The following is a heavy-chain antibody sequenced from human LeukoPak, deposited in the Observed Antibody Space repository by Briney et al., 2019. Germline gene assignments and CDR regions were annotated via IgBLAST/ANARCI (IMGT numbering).Heavy chain of an antibody. D-gene: IGHD3-10*01. V-gene: IGHV3-23*01. CDR1: GFTFSSYA. J-gene: IGHJ3*02. CDR2: ISGSGGST. CDR3: AKDVPYGSGSCYSGWSDAFDI. Sequence: QSGGSLRLSCAASGFTFSSYAMSWVRQAPGKGLEWVSAISGSGGSTYYADSVKGRFTISRDNSKNTLYLQMNSLRAEDTAVYYCAKDVPYGSGSCYSGWSDAFDIWGQGTMVTVSS.